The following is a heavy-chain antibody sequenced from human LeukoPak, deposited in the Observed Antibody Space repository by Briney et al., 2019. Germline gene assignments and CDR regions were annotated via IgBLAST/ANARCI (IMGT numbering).Heavy chain of an antibody. Sequence: PSETLSLTCAVYGGSFSGYYWSWIRQPPGKGLEWIGEINHSGSTNYNPSLKSRVTISVDTSKNQFSLKLSSVTAADTAVYYCARVDYDILPDKDRRFDYWGQGTLVTVSS. CDR3: ARVDYDILPDKDRRFDY. CDR2: INHSGST. D-gene: IGHD3-9*01. V-gene: IGHV4-34*01. J-gene: IGHJ4*02. CDR1: GGSFSGYY.